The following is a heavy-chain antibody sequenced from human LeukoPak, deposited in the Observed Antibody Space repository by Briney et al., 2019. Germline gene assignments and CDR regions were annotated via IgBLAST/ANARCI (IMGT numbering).Heavy chain of an antibody. D-gene: IGHD6-19*01. CDR2: VYYTGST. CDR1: GGSISSSSYY. CDR3: ARVYSSGWAFDF. J-gene: IGHJ4*02. Sequence: PSETLSLTCTVSGGSISSSSYYWGWLRQPPGKGLEWIGYVYYTGSTNYNPSLKSRVTISVDTSKNQFSLKLTSVTAADTAVYYCARVYSSGWAFDFWGQGTLVTVSS. V-gene: IGHV4-39*07.